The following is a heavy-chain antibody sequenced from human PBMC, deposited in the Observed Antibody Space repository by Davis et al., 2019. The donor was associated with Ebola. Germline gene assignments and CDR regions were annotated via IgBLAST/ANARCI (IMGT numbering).Heavy chain of an antibody. Sequence: GESLKISCAASGFTFDDYGMSWVRQAPGKGLEWVSGINWNGGSTGYADSVKGRFTISRDNAKNSLYLQMNSLRAEDTAVYYCARVAVAGLFGGWGQGTLVTVSS. J-gene: IGHJ4*02. V-gene: IGHV3-20*04. CDR3: ARVAVAGLFGG. CDR1: GFTFDDYG. CDR2: INWNGGST. D-gene: IGHD6-19*01.